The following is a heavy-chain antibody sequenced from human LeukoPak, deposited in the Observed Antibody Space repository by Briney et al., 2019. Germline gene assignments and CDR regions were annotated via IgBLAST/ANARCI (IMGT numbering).Heavy chain of an antibody. CDR1: GGSISSYY. Sequence: SSETLSLTCTVSGGSISSYYWSWIRQPPGKGLEWIGYIYYGGSTNYNPSLKSRVTISVDTSKNQFSLKLSSVTAADTAVYYCARARSYDILTAHASYYYYGMDDWGQGTTVTVSS. V-gene: IGHV4-59*01. CDR2: IYYGGST. J-gene: IGHJ6*02. CDR3: ARARSYDILTAHASYYYYGMDD. D-gene: IGHD3-9*01.